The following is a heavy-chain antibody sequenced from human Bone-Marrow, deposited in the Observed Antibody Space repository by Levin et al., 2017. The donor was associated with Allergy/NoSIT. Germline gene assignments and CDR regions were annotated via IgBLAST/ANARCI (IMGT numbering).Heavy chain of an antibody. CDR2: IIPIFGTA. V-gene: IGHV1-69*06. D-gene: IGHD1-26*01. Sequence: SVKVSCKASGGTFSSYAISWVRQAPGQGLEWMGGIIPIFGTANYAQKFQGRVTITADKSTSTAYMELSSLRSEDTAVYYCARDPFPGFDSGSYYSNAFDSWGQGTMVTVSS. CDR3: ARDPFPGFDSGSYYSNAFDS. J-gene: IGHJ3*02. CDR1: GGTFSSYA.